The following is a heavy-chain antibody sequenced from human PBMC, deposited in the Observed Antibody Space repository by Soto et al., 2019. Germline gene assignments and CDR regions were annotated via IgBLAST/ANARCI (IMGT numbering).Heavy chain of an antibody. D-gene: IGHD2-2*01. J-gene: IGHJ6*02. V-gene: IGHV1-2*04. CDR3: ARDRYCSSTSCYVGYYGMDV. CDR2: INPNSGGT. Sequence: QVQLVQSGAEVKKPGASVKVSCKASGYTFTGYYMHWVRQAPGQGLEWMGWINPNSGGTNYAQKFQGWVTMTRDTYISTAYMELSRLRSDDTAVYYCARDRYCSSTSCYVGYYGMDVWGQGTTVTVSS. CDR1: GYTFTGYY.